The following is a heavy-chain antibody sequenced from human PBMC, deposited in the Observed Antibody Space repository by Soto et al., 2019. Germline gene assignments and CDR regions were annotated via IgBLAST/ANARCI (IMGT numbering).Heavy chain of an antibody. CDR2: INHSGST. D-gene: IGHD6-6*01. V-gene: IGHV4-34*01. CDR1: VGSFSGYY. Sequence: SETLSLTCAVYVGSFSGYYWSWIRQPPGKGLEWIGEINHSGSTNYNPSLKSRVTISVDTSKNQFSLKLSSVTAADTAVYYCVRGQSSGSGNWFDPWGQGTLVTVSS. J-gene: IGHJ5*02. CDR3: VRGQSSGSGNWFDP.